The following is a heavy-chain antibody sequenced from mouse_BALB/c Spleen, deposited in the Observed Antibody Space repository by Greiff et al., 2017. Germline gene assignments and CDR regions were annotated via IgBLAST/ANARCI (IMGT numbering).Heavy chain of an antibody. Sequence: VQRVESGAELVRPGSSVKISCKASGYAFSSYWMNWVKQRPGQGLEWIGQIYPGDGDTNYNGKFKGKATLTADKSSSTDYMQLSGLTSEDSAVYFCARSNHDYLLAYWGQGTLVTVSA. D-gene: IGHD2-4*01. CDR3: ARSNHDYLLAY. CDR1: GYAFSSYW. CDR2: IYPGDGDT. V-gene: IGHV1-80*01. J-gene: IGHJ3*01.